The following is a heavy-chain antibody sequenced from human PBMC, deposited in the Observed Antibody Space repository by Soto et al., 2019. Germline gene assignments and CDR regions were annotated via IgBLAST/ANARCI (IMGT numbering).Heavy chain of an antibody. CDR2: INAGNGNT. V-gene: IGHV1-3*01. CDR3: ARALGGDPSVGFDP. CDR1: GYTFTSYA. D-gene: IGHD1-26*01. Sequence: GASVKVSCKASGYTFTSYAMHWVRQAPGQRQEWMGWINAGNGNTKYSQKFQGRVTITRDTSASTAYMELSSLRSEDTAVYYCARALGGDPSVGFDPWGQGTMVTVSS. J-gene: IGHJ5*02.